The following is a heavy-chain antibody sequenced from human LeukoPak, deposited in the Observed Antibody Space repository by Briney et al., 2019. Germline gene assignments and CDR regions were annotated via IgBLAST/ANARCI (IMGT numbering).Heavy chain of an antibody. J-gene: IGHJ6*02. Sequence: GGSLRLSCAASGFTFSSYGMHWVRQAPGKGLEWVAFIRYDGSNKYYADSVKGRFTISRDNSKNTLYLQMNSLRAEDTAVYYCAKEFLTGYYIPINYYYYYGMDVWGQGTTVTVSS. V-gene: IGHV3-30*02. CDR1: GFTFSSYG. D-gene: IGHD3-9*01. CDR2: IRYDGSNK. CDR3: AKEFLTGYYIPINYYYYYGMDV.